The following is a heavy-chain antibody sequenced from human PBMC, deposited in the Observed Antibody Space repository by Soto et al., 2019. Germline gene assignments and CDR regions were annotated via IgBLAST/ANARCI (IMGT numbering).Heavy chain of an antibody. CDR3: ARATGYDFWSGYYYYFYGMDV. V-gene: IGHV1-3*01. Sequence: ASVKVSCKASGYSFVTYSIHWVRQAPGQSLEWMGWINGGNGNTYYSQKFQGRVTIAGDTSASTASMELSSLRSEDTAVYYCARATGYDFWSGYYYYFYGMDVWGQGTTVTVSS. CDR1: GYSFVTYS. J-gene: IGHJ6*02. D-gene: IGHD3-3*01. CDR2: INGGNGNT.